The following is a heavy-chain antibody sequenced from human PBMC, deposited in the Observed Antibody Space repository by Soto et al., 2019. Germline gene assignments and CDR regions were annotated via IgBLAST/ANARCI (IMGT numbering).Heavy chain of an antibody. D-gene: IGHD4-4*01. J-gene: IGHJ5*02. CDR1: GGSISTYY. V-gene: IGHV4-59*01. Sequence: SETLSLTCTVSGGSISTYYWSWIRQPPGKGLEWIGYIYYTGTTNYNPSLKSRVTISLDTSKNQFSLRLTSVNTADTAVYYCARENEDYMGSSWFAPGGQGPLVTVSS. CDR3: ARENEDYMGSSWFAP. CDR2: IYYTGTT.